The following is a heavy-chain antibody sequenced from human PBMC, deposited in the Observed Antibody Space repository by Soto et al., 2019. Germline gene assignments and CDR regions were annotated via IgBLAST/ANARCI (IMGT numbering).Heavy chain of an antibody. CDR2: IIPILGIA. CDR3: ARGTGSGSYRGIDY. Sequence: QVQLVQSGAEVKKPGSSVKVSCKASGGTFSSYTISWVRQAPGQGLEWMGRIIPILGIANYAQKFQGRVTITADKXXSTAYMELSSLRAEDTAVYYCARGTGSGSYRGIDYWGQGTLVTVSS. J-gene: IGHJ4*02. V-gene: IGHV1-69*02. D-gene: IGHD3-10*01. CDR1: GGTFSSYT.